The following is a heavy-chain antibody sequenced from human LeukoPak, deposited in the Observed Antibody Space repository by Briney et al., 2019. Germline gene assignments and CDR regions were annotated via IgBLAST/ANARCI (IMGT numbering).Heavy chain of an antibody. J-gene: IGHJ4*02. D-gene: IGHD5-18*01. CDR3: ARDGGYSYGYFDY. CDR2: ISTSGSYI. V-gene: IGHV3-21*01. CDR1: GFTFSIYS. Sequence: GGSLRLSCAASGFTFSIYSMNWVRQAPGKGLEWVSSISTSGSYIYYADSVKGRFTISRDNAKNSLYLQMNSLRAEDTAVYYCARDGGYSYGYFDYWGQGTLVTVSS.